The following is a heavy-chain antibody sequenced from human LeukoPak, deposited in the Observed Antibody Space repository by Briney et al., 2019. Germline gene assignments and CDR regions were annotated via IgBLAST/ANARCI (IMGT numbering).Heavy chain of an antibody. J-gene: IGHJ4*02. CDR3: ARLVASSSWWDY. CDR1: GGSISSSSCY. V-gene: IGHV4-39*01. Sequence: SETLSLTCTVSGGSISSSSCYWGWIRQPPGKGLEWIGSIYYSGSTYYNPSLKSRVTISVDTSKNQFSLKLSSVTAADTAVYYCARLVASSSWWDYWGQGTLVTVSS. D-gene: IGHD6-13*01. CDR2: IYYSGST.